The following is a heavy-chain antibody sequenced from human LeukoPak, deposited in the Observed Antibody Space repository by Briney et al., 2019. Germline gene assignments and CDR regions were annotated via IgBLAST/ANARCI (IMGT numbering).Heavy chain of an antibody. CDR1: GFTVSSNY. D-gene: IGHD2-2*02. Sequence: GGSLRLSCAASGFTVSSNYMSWVRQAPGKGLEWVSVIYSGGSTYYADSVKGRFTISRDNSKNTLYLQMNSLRAEDTAVYYCARGPRYCSSTSCSTSYYYYGMDVWGQGTTVTVSS. J-gene: IGHJ6*02. V-gene: IGHV3-53*01. CDR2: IYSGGST. CDR3: ARGPRYCSSTSCSTSYYYYGMDV.